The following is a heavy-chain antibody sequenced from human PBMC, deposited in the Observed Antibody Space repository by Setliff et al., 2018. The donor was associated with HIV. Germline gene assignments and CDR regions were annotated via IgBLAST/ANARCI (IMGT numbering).Heavy chain of an antibody. Sequence: GESLKISCEGSGFTFSTYWMTWVRQAPGKGLEWVANINQDGSEKYYVDSVKGRFTVSRDNAKNSLYLQLISLRAEDTAVYYCARDSYSTSWYVSNYWGQGTVVTVSS. CDR2: INQDGSEK. D-gene: IGHD6-13*01. CDR1: GFTFSTYW. CDR3: ARDSYSTSWYVSNY. J-gene: IGHJ4*02. V-gene: IGHV3-7*03.